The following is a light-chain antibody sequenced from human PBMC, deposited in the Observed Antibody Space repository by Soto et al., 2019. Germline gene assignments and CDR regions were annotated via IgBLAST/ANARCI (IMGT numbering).Light chain of an antibody. CDR1: QSVSSTF. Sequence: EIVLTQSLGTLSLSPGDSATLSCRASQSVSSTFLAWYQHKPGRPPRLLIHGASSRATGIPDRFTGSGSGTDFTLTISRLEPEDFAVYYCQQYGSSPIFSFGPGTRVDI. CDR3: QQYGSSPIFS. J-gene: IGKJ3*01. CDR2: GAS. V-gene: IGKV3-20*01.